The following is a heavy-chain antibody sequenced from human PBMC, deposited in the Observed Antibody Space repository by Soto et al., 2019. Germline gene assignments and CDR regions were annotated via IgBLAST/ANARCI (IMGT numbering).Heavy chain of an antibody. V-gene: IGHV3-33*01. J-gene: IGHJ4*02. CDR2: IWSDGTNK. CDR1: GFTFSTYG. D-gene: IGHD3-9*01. Sequence: GGSLRLSCAASGFTFSTYGMHWVRQAPGKGLEWVALIWSDGTNKYYADSVKGRFTISRDNSKKTLYLQMNSLRAEDTAVYYCVRVFDTYSFDLWGQGNMVTVS. CDR3: VRVFDTYSFDL.